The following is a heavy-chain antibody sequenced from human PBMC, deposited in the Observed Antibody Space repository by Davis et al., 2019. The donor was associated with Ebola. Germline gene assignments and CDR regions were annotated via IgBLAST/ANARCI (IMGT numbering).Heavy chain of an antibody. Sequence: MPSETLSLTCTVSGASISRNSWWPWVRQATGKGLEWLGEIEDSGTTTYTASLTSRLTMSVVKSKNQFSLTLTTLNAADTAVYYCARHRTSDYSYYFQYWGQGLLVTVSS. J-gene: IGHJ4*02. CDR3: ARHRTSDYSYYFQY. CDR1: GASISRNSW. CDR2: IEDSGTT. V-gene: IGHV4-4*02. D-gene: IGHD3/OR15-3a*01.